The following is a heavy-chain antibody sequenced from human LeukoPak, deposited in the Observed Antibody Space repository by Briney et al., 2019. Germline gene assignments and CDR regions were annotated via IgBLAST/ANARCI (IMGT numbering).Heavy chain of an antibody. Sequence: ASVKVSCKASGYTFTSYGITWVRQAPGQGLGWVGWISTHNGYTNYAQNLQGRVTMTTDTSTSTAYMELRSLRSDDTAVYYCARVVVVVVPDRMDVWGKGTTVTISS. CDR3: ARVVVVVVPDRMDV. D-gene: IGHD2-2*01. V-gene: IGHV1-18*01. CDR2: ISTHNGYT. J-gene: IGHJ6*03. CDR1: GYTFTSYG.